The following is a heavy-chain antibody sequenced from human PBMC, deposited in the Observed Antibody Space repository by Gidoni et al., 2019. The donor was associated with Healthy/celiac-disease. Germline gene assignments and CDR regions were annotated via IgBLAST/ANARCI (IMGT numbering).Heavy chain of an antibody. D-gene: IGHD5-12*01. CDR1: GFTFRSYS. CDR2: ISSSSSYV. J-gene: IGHJ3*02. V-gene: IGHV3-21*01. CDR3: ARAQGDTVGDAFDI. Sequence: EVQLVESGGGLVKPGGSLRVSCAASGFTFRSYSMNWVRQAPGKGLAWVSPISSSSSYVYYADSVKGRFTISRDNAKSSLYLQMNSLRAEDTAVYYCARAQGDTVGDAFDIWGQGTMVTVSS.